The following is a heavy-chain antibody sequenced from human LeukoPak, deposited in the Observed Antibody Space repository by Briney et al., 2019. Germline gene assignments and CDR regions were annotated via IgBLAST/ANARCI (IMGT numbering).Heavy chain of an antibody. Sequence: GGSLRLSCAASGFTFSSYTMHWVRQAPGKGLEYVSAISTDGGGAYYVNSVKGRFTISRDNSRNTLYLQMGSLRAEDMAVYYCARYGSGSYYHYWGQGTLVTVSS. J-gene: IGHJ4*02. CDR3: ARYGSGSYYHY. CDR1: GFTFSSYT. V-gene: IGHV3-64*01. D-gene: IGHD3-10*01. CDR2: ISTDGGGA.